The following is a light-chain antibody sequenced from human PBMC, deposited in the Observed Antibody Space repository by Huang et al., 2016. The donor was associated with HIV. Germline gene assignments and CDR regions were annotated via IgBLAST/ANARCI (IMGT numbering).Light chain of an antibody. CDR3: QQRTNWPPGFT. CDR2: DSS. V-gene: IGKV3-11*01. Sequence: EIVLTQSPATLSLSPGERATLSGRASQNVRKNLAWYQQKPGLSPRLLIFDSSSRATGIPARFSGSGSGTDFTLTISSLEPEDFAVYYCQQRTNWPPGFTFGPGTKVDIK. J-gene: IGKJ3*01. CDR1: QNVRKN.